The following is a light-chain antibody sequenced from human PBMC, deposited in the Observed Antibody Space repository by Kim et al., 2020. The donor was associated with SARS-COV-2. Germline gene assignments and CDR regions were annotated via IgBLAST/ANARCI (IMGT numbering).Light chain of an antibody. CDR2: GVS. CDR1: QSVNRN. V-gene: IGKV3D-15*01. J-gene: IGKJ4*01. Sequence: VSPGERATLSFRASQSVNRNLAWYQQKPGQAPRLLIYGVSSRATGISARFSGSGSGTDFALTITSLQSEDFAVYYCQQYNSWPLTFGGGTKVDIK. CDR3: QQYNSWPLT.